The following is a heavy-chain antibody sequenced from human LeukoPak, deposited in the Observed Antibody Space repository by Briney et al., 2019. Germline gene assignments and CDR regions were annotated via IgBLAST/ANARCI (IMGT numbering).Heavy chain of an antibody. CDR3: ARDEFDGYNLGPSIY. J-gene: IGHJ4*02. V-gene: IGHV3-30*04. Sequence: GGSLRLSCAASGFTFRNYAMHWVRQTPDKGLEWVAVISYDGVHKNYADSVKGRFTISKDDPKNTLYLQINSLRTEDTGLYYCARDEFDGYNLGPSIYWGQGTLVTVSS. D-gene: IGHD5-24*01. CDR1: GFTFRNYA. CDR2: ISYDGVHK.